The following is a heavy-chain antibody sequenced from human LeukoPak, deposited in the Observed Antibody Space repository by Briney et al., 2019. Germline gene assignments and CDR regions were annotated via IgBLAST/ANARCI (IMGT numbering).Heavy chain of an antibody. Sequence: SVKVSCKASGGTFSSYAISWVRQAPGQGLEWMGGIIPIFGTANYAQKFQGRVTITADESTSTAYMELSSLRSEDTAVCYCARIWAYYDSSGYYPRWGQGTLATVSS. J-gene: IGHJ4*02. D-gene: IGHD3-22*01. CDR1: GGTFSSYA. CDR2: IIPIFGTA. CDR3: ARIWAYYDSSGYYPR. V-gene: IGHV1-69*13.